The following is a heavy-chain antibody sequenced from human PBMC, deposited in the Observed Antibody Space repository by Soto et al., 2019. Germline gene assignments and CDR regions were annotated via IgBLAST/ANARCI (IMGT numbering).Heavy chain of an antibody. J-gene: IGHJ3*02. CDR3: AKDALYYDIPRI. CDR1: GFTFSSYA. CDR2: ISYDGSNK. Sequence: GGSLRLSCAASGFTFSSYAMHWVRQAPGKGLEWVAVISYDGSNKYYADSVKGQFTISRDNSKNTLYLQMNSLRAEDTAVYYCAKDALYYDIPRIWGQGTMVTVSS. V-gene: IGHV3-30-3*01. D-gene: IGHD3-9*01.